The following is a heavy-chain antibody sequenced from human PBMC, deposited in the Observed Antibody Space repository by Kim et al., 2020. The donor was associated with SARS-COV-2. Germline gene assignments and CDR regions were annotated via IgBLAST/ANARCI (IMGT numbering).Heavy chain of an antibody. V-gene: IGHV4-4*02. CDR1: GGPISSGNW. CDR3: ARSPVHTGSFWFDP. D-gene: IGHD2-2*02. CDR2: IYPSGST. J-gene: IGHJ5*02. Sequence: SENLSLTCAVSGGPISSGNWWRWVRQPPGERLEWVGVIYPSGSTNYNASLKSRFTMSVDKSKNQFSLKLTSVTAADTAVYYCARSPVHTGSFWFDPWGQG.